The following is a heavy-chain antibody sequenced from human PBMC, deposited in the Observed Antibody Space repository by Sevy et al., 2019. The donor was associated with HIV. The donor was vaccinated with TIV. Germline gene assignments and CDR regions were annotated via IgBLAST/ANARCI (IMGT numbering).Heavy chain of an antibody. Sequence: GGSLRLSCAASGFTFSSYWMSWVRQAPGKGLEWVANIKQDGSEKYYVDSVKGRFTISRDNAKNSLYLQMNSLRAEDTAGYYCAGEASLHPSYDYGDYVDHDVVVVIWGYLDYWGQGTLVTVSS. D-gene: IGHD4-17*01. CDR3: AGEASLHPSYDYGDYVDHDVVVVIWGYLDY. V-gene: IGHV3-7*03. CDR2: IKQDGSEK. CDR1: GFTFSSYW. J-gene: IGHJ4*02.